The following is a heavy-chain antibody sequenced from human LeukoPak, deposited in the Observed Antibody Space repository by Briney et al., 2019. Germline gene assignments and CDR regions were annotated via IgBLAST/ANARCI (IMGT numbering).Heavy chain of an antibody. D-gene: IGHD3-22*01. J-gene: IGHJ4*02. CDR3: ARYPIVGRTNFDY. V-gene: IGHV3-7*01. CDR1: GFTFSSYW. Sequence: PGGSLRLSCAASGFTFSSYWMNWARQAPGKGLEWVASINHNGNVNYYVDSVKGRFTISRDNAKNSLYLQMNSLRVEDTAVYYCARYPIVGRTNFDYWGQGTLVTVSS. CDR2: INHNGNVN.